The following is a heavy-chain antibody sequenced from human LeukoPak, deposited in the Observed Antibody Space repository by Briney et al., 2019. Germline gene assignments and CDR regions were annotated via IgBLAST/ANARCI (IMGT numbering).Heavy chain of an antibody. Sequence: GGSLRLSCAAPGFTLSDYFMIWVRQVPGKGLQWVAYISKPGTTIQYEDSVKGRFSLSRDNAQNTLFLQMNSLRVDDAGMYFCAREDYGGTNFDHWGQGTLVTVSS. CDR3: AREDYGGTNFDH. CDR2: ISKPGTTI. J-gene: IGHJ4*02. D-gene: IGHD4-23*01. CDR1: GFTLSDYF. V-gene: IGHV3-11*01.